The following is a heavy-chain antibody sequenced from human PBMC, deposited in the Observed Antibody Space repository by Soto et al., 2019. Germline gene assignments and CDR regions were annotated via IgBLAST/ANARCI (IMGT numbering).Heavy chain of an antibody. V-gene: IGHV4-31*03. D-gene: IGHD3-9*01. CDR2: IYYSGST. J-gene: IGHJ5*02. CDR3: ARTDDILTGYSPGGFDP. Sequence: SETLSLTCTVSGGSISSGGYYWSWIRQHPGKGLEWIGYIYYSGSTYYNPSLKSRVTISVDTSKNQFSLKLSSVTAADTAVYYWARTDDILTGYSPGGFDPWGQGTLVTVSS. CDR1: GGSISSGGYY.